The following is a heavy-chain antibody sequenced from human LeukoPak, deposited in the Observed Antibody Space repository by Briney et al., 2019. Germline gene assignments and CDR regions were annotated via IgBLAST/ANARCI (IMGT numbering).Heavy chain of an antibody. CDR1: GYTFTGYY. CDR2: INPNSGGT. CDR3: ARDIEYSSSFDY. Sequence: ASVKVSCKASGYTFTGYYMHWVRQAPGQGLEWMGRINPNSGGTNYAQMFQGRVTMTRDTSISTAYMELSRLRSDDTAVYYCARDIEYSSSFDYWGQGTLVTVSS. D-gene: IGHD6-6*01. V-gene: IGHV1-2*06. J-gene: IGHJ4*02.